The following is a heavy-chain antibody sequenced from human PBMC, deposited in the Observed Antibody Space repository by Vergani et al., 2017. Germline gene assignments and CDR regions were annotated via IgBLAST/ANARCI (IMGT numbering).Heavy chain of an antibody. CDR1: GFTFSAYS. D-gene: IGHD4-11*01. CDR2: IGVSDNSS. J-gene: IGHJ4*02. Sequence: DVRLVESGGGVVQPGGSLRLSCAASGFTFSAYSMNWVRQTPGKGLGWISYIGVSDNSSYYADSVMGRFAISRDNARNLLFLQMNSLRADDSALYFCVRDPDYSTFDSWVQGTLVTVS. CDR3: VRDPDYSTFDS. V-gene: IGHV3-48*01.